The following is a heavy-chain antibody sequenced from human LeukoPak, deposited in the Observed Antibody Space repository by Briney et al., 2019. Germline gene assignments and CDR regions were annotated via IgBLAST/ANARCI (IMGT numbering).Heavy chain of an antibody. CDR3: AKVEGEQQLDGDYFDY. CDR1: GFTFSSYS. Sequence: PGGSLRLSCVASGFTFSSYSMNWVRQAPGKGLEWVSYISSSSSTIYYADSVKGRFTISRDNAKNSLYLQMNSLRAEDTAVYYCAKVEGEQQLDGDYFDYWGQGTLVTVSS. V-gene: IGHV3-48*01. J-gene: IGHJ4*02. CDR2: ISSSSSTI. D-gene: IGHD6-13*01.